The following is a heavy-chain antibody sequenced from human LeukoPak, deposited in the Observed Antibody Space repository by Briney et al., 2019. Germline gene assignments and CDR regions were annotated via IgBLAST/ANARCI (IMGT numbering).Heavy chain of an antibody. Sequence: GGSLRLSCASSGFTFSNAWMSWVRQAPGKGLEWVSYISSSGSTIYYADSVKGRFTISRDNAKNSLYLQMNSLRAEDTAVYYCARDPSPEYDSSSYYDALDIWGQGTVVTVS. CDR2: ISSSGSTI. D-gene: IGHD3-22*01. V-gene: IGHV3-11*04. CDR3: ARDPSPEYDSSSYYDALDI. J-gene: IGHJ3*02. CDR1: GFTFSNAW.